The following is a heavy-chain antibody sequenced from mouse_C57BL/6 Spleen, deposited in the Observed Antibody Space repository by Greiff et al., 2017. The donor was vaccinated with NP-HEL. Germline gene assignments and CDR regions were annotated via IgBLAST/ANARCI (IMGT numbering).Heavy chain of an antibody. D-gene: IGHD1-1*01. V-gene: IGHV7-3*01. CDR1: GFTFTDYY. J-gene: IGHJ2*01. CDR2: NRNKANGYTT. Sequence: EVQGVESGGGLVQPGGSLSLSCAASGFTFTDYYMSWVRQPPGKALEWLGFNRNKANGYTTEYSASVKGRFTISRDNSQSILYLQMNALRAEDSATYYCARYDYGSSYFDYWGQGTTLTVSS. CDR3: ARYDYGSSYFDY.